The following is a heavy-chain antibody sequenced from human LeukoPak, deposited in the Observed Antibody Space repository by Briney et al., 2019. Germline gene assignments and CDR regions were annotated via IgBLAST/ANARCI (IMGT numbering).Heavy chain of an antibody. J-gene: IGHJ6*02. CDR1: GGSISSYY. D-gene: IGHD5-18*01. CDR2: INHSGST. V-gene: IGHV4-34*01. Sequence: SETLSLTCTVSGGSISSYYWSWIRQPPGKGLEWIGEINHSGSTNYNPSLKSRVTISVDTSKNQFSLKLSSVTAADTAVYYCARARIQLWPPHYYYYYGMDVWGQGTTVTVSS. CDR3: ARARIQLWPPHYYYYYGMDV.